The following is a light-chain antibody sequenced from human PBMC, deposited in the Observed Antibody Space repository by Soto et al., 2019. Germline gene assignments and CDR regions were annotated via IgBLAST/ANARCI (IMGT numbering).Light chain of an antibody. CDR1: QGISHY. V-gene: IGKV1-27*01. Sequence: DIQMTQSPSSLSASVGDRVTITCRASQGISHYLAWYQQKPGKVPKLLIYAASTLQSGVPSRFSGSGSGTVFTLTISSLQPEDVANYYCQKYDSAPLTFGGGTKVEIK. CDR3: QKYDSAPLT. J-gene: IGKJ4*01. CDR2: AAS.